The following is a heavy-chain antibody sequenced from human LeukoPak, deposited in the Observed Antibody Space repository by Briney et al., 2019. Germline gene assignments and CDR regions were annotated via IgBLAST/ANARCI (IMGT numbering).Heavy chain of an antibody. V-gene: IGHV3-74*01. Sequence: GGSLILSCAASGFTFSSYWMHWVRQAPGKGLVWVSRIKSDGSTNYADSVKGRFTISRDNAKNTLSLQMNSLRAEDTGVYYCARAPSEIGGYYPEYFRHWGQGTLVTVSS. J-gene: IGHJ1*01. CDR1: GFTFSSYW. D-gene: IGHD3-22*01. CDR3: ARAPSEIGGYYPEYFRH. CDR2: IKSDGST.